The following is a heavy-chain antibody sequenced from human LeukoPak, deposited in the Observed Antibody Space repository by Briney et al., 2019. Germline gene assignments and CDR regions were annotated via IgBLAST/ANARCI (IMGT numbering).Heavy chain of an antibody. CDR2: IYHSGST. CDR1: GGSISSSNW. V-gene: IGHV4-4*02. Sequence: SETLSLTCAVSGGSISSSNWWSWVRQPPGKGLEWIGEIYHSGSTNYNPSLKSRVTISVDKSKNQFSLKLSSVTAADTAVYYCARVDDSSGYYPDYWGQGTLVTVSS. CDR3: ARVDDSSGYYPDY. J-gene: IGHJ4*02. D-gene: IGHD3-22*01.